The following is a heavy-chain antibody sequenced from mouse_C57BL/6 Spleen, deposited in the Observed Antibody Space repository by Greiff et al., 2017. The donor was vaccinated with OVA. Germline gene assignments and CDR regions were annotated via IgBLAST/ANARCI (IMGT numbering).Heavy chain of an antibody. CDR2: IGPSDSAT. Sequence: QVQLQQPGAELVRPGSSVKLSCTASGYTFTSYWMHWVKQRPIQGLEWIGNIGPSDSATHYAQKFKGKATLTVDKSSSTAYMQLSSLTSEDSAVYYCASLAITTWVSYYAMDYWGQGTSVTVSS. CDR1: GYTFTSYW. D-gene: IGHD1-1*01. V-gene: IGHV1-52*01. J-gene: IGHJ4*01. CDR3: ASLAITTWVSYYAMDY.